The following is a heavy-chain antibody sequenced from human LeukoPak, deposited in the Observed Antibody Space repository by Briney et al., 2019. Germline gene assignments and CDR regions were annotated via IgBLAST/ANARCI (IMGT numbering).Heavy chain of an antibody. CDR1: GGSISSYY. CDR2: IYYSGST. V-gene: IGHV4-59*01. D-gene: IGHD3-3*01. CDR3: ARGQRRHDFWSGYFGDGWFDP. J-gene: IGHJ5*02. Sequence: PSETLSLTCTVSGGSISSYYWSWIRQPPGKGLEWIGYIYYSGSTSYNPSLKSRATISVDTSKNQFSLKLSSVTAADTAVYYCARGQRRHDFWSGYFGDGWFDPWGQGTLVTVSS.